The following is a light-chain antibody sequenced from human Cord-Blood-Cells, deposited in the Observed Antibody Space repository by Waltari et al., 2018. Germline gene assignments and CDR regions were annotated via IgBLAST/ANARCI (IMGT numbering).Light chain of an antibody. V-gene: IGLV2-23*01. CDR3: CSYAGSSTWV. Sequence: QSALTQPASVSGSPGQSITISCTGTSSDVGSYNLFSWYQQHPGKAPKLMIYEGSKRPSWVSNRFSGSKSGNTASLTISGLQAEDEADYYCCSYAGSSTWVFGGGTKLTVL. CDR2: EGS. J-gene: IGLJ3*02. CDR1: SSDVGSYNL.